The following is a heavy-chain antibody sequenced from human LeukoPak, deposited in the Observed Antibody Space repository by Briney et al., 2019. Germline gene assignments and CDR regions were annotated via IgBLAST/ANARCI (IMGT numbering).Heavy chain of an antibody. D-gene: IGHD2-21*02. CDR1: EFTASSHY. CDR3: ARWEFPCGGNCYFALDY. CDR2: LYSDGST. V-gene: IGHV3-66*01. Sequence: GGSLRLSCAASEFTASSHYMSWVRQAPGKGLEWVSVLYSDGSTYYADSVKDRLTISRDNSKNTLYLQMNSLRAEDTAVYYCARWEFPCGGNCYFALDYWGQGALVTVSS. J-gene: IGHJ4*02.